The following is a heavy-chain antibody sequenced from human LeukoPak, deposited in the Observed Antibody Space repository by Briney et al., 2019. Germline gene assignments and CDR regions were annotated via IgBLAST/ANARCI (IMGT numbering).Heavy chain of an antibody. CDR1: GFGFSGYG. Sequence: GGSLRLSCEASGFGFSGYGMHWVRQAPGKGLEWVAFIRYDGSNKYYVDSVTGRFTISRDNFKNTLYLQMNSLRAEDTAVYYCEGVAEAAIYWGQGTLVTVSS. CDR3: EGVAEAAIY. V-gene: IGHV3-30*02. D-gene: IGHD6-13*01. CDR2: IRYDGSNK. J-gene: IGHJ4*02.